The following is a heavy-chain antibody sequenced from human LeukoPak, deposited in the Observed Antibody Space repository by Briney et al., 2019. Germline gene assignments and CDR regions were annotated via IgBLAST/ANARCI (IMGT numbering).Heavy chain of an antibody. Sequence: PGGSLRLSCAGSGLSVSSNYMSWVRQAPGKGLEWVSIMYASGASYYTDSAKGRFTVSRDSSENTLYLQMNSLRAEDTAVYYCARATVEGAYDYFDYWGQGSQVTVSS. V-gene: IGHV3-66*01. J-gene: IGHJ4*02. CDR3: ARATVEGAYDYFDY. D-gene: IGHD3-22*01. CDR1: GLSVSSNY. CDR2: MYASGAS.